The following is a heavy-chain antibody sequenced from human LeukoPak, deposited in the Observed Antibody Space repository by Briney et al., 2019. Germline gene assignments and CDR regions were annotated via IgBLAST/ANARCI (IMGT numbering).Heavy chain of an antibody. V-gene: IGHV3-23*01. J-gene: IGHJ4*02. CDR3: AKVDSRSLYYFDY. Sequence: GGSLRISCAASGFTFSNYAMTWVRQAPGKGLEWVSALSGSGGSAYYADSVKGRFTISRDNSKNTLYLQMNSLRAEDTAVYYCAKVDSRSLYYFDYWGQGTLVTVSS. CDR2: LSGSGGSA. D-gene: IGHD3-22*01. CDR1: GFTFSNYA.